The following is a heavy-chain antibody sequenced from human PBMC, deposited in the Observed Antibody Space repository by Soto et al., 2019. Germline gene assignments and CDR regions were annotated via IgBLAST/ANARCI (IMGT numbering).Heavy chain of an antibody. CDR3: TTVQVLGDKPKYGDYVRLNWFDP. CDR1: GFTFSNAW. D-gene: IGHD4-17*01. J-gene: IGHJ5*02. CDR2: IKSKTDGGTT. V-gene: IGHV3-15*01. Sequence: PGGSLRLSCAASGFTFSNAWMSWVRQAPGKGLEWVGRIKSKTDGGTTDYAAPVKGRFTISRDDSKNTLYLQMNSLKTEDTAVYYCTTVQVLGDKPKYGDYVRLNWFDPWGQGTLVTVSS.